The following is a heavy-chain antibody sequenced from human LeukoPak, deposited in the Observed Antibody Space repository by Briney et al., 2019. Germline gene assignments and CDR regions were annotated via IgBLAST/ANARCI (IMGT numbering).Heavy chain of an antibody. D-gene: IGHD3-22*01. CDR1: GFTFSSYG. J-gene: IGHJ4*02. CDR2: IWYDGSNK. Sequence: GGSLRLSCAASGFTFSSYGMHWVRQAPGKGLEWVAVIWYDGSNKYYADSVKGRFTISRDNSKNTLYLQMNSLRAEDTAVYYCAKSGYYNSSGYYYTFDYWGQGTLVTVSS. CDR3: AKSGYYNSSGYYYTFDY. V-gene: IGHV3-33*06.